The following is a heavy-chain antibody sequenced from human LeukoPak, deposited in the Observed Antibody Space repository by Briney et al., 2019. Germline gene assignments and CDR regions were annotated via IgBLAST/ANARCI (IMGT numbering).Heavy chain of an antibody. CDR3: ARFIAAPYYFDY. CDR2: ISTSSSYI. J-gene: IGHJ4*02. V-gene: IGHV3-21*01. CDR1: GFTFSSYS. D-gene: IGHD6-13*01. Sequence: GSLRLSCAAYGFTFSSYSMNWVRQAPGKGLEWVSFISTSSSYIYYADSVKGRFTISRDNAKNSLYLQMNSLRAEDTAVYYCARFIAAPYYFDYWGRGTLVTVSS.